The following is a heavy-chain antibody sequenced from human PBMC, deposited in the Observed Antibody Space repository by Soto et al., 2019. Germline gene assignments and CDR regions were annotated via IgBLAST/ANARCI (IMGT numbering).Heavy chain of an antibody. D-gene: IGHD6-6*01. V-gene: IGHV1-69*13. CDR3: ARGGGGSYSSSSLVYYFDY. CDR1: GGTFSSYA. J-gene: IGHJ4*02. CDR2: IIPVFGTA. Sequence: SVKVSCKASGGTFSSYAISWVRQAPGQGLEWMGGIIPVFGTANYAQKFQGRVTITADESTSTAYMELSSLRSEDTAVYYCARGGGGSYSSSSLVYYFDYWGQGTLVTVSS.